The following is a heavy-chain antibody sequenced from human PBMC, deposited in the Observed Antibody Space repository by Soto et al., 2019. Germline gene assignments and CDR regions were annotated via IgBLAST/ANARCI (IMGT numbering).Heavy chain of an antibody. D-gene: IGHD6-13*01. CDR3: ARDAAAGLNDY. Sequence: QVQLVQSGAEVKKPGASVKVSCKASGYTFTSYGISWVRQAPGQGLEWMGWISAYNGNTKYAQKFQGRVTMTTDTATRTAYMEVRSLRSDDTAVYYCARDAAAGLNDYWGQGTLVTVSS. CDR2: ISAYNGNT. CDR1: GYTFTSYG. J-gene: IGHJ4*02. V-gene: IGHV1-18*01.